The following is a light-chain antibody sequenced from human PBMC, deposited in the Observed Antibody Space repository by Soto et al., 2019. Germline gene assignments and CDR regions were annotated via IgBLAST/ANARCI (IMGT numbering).Light chain of an antibody. V-gene: IGLV2-14*03. CDR1: SSDVGGYNS. CDR2: NVN. Sequence: QSALTQPASVSGSPGQSITISCTGTSSDVGGYNSVSWYQHHPGKAPKLIIYNVNNRPSWVSNRFSGSKSGNTASLTISGLQAEDEADYYCSSYTTSSTYVFGTGTKVTVL. CDR3: SSYTTSSTYV. J-gene: IGLJ1*01.